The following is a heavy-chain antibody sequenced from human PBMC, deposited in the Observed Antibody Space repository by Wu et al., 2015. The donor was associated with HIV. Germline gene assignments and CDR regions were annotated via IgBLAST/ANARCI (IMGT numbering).Heavy chain of an antibody. CDR3: AKYGDHSNFDH. CDR2: ITSLFGTP. Sequence: VQLVQSGPEVKKSGSSVKVSCKASGGTFSPYTFTWVRQAPGQGLQYMGEITSLFGTPHYTQNFWGRLTIAADESTGTAYMELSSLRSEDTAVYYCAKYGDHSNFDHWGQGTLVTVSS. CDR1: GGTFSPYT. V-gene: IGHV1-69*12. D-gene: IGHD4-11*01. J-gene: IGHJ4*02.